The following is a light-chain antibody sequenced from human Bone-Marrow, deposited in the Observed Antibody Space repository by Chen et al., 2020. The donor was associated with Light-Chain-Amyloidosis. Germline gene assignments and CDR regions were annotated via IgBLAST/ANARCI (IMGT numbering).Light chain of an antibody. CDR2: RNS. Sequence: QSVLTQPPSASGTPGQRVTISCSGASSNIGIHYVYWYQHFPGAAPNLLIHRNSHRPSGVPLLFSASMSGTTAFLATSGLRSVIEADYYCAAWVGSLRGSVFGTGPNVIVL. CDR1: SSNIGIHY. V-gene: IGLV1-47*01. J-gene: IGLJ1*01. CDR3: AAWVGSLRGSV.